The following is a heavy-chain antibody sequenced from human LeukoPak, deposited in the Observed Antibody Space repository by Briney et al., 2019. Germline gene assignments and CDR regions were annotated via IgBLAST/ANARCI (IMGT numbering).Heavy chain of an antibody. CDR2: MNPNMGGT. CDR1: VYTVTGYY. Sequence: GASVKVSRTASVYTVTGYYMHWVRRSLGQRLGWLGWMNPNMGGTDYAQNPQGRVTRTRDTSISTAYMELSRLRSDDPAVYYCARGGYSSSWYYYYYIDVWGKGTTVTVSS. D-gene: IGHD6-13*01. CDR3: ARGGYSSSWYYYYYIDV. J-gene: IGHJ6*03. V-gene: IGHV1-2*02.